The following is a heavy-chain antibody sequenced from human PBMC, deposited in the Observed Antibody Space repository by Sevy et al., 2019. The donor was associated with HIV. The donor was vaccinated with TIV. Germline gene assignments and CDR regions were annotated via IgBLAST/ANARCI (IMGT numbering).Heavy chain of an antibody. J-gene: IGHJ5*02. Sequence: ASVKVSCKASGYTFTGYYMHWVRQAPGQGLEWMGWINPNSGGTNYAQKFQGRVTMTRDTSISPAYMELSRLGSDDTAVYYCARERVYCSGGSCKPGGWFDPWGQGTLVTVSS. V-gene: IGHV1-2*02. D-gene: IGHD2-15*01. CDR2: INPNSGGT. CDR3: ARERVYCSGGSCKPGGWFDP. CDR1: GYTFTGYY.